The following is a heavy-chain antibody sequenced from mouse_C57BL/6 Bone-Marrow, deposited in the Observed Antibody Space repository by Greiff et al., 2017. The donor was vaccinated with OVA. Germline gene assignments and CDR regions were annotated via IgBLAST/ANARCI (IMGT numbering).Heavy chain of an antibody. D-gene: IGHD1-1*01. V-gene: IGHV7-3*01. CDR1: GFTFTDYY. J-gene: IGHJ3*01. CDR3: RGYISPGSGPTWFAY. Sequence: DVMLVESGGGLVQPGGSLSLSCAASGFTFTDYYMSWVRQPPGKALEWLGFIRNKANGYTTEYSASDKGRFTISRDNSQRILYLQMTAHRDEDSATDYCRGYISPGSGPTWFAYWGQGTLVTVSA. CDR2: IRNKANGYTT.